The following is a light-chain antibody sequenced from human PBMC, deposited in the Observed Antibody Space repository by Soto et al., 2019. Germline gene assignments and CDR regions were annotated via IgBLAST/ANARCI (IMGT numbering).Light chain of an antibody. CDR1: QTIGSW. CDR3: MQGTHWPPIT. CDR2: DAS. V-gene: IGKV1-5*01. Sequence: DIQMTQSPSTLSASVGDRVTVTCRASQTIGSWLAWYQQKPGRAPKLLIFDASSLESGVADRFSGSGSGTDFTLKISWVDAEDVGVYYGMQGTHWPPITFGQGTRLEIK. J-gene: IGKJ5*01.